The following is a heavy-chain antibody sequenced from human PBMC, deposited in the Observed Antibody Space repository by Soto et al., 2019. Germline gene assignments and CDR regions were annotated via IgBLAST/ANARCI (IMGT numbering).Heavy chain of an antibody. D-gene: IGHD3-10*01. V-gene: IGHV4-4*07. CDR2: IYTSGST. CDR1: GGSISSYY. J-gene: IGHJ5*02. Sequence: SETLSLTCTVSGGSISSYYWSWIRQPAGKGLEWIGRIYTSGSTNYNPSLKSRVTMSVDKSKNQFSLKLSSVTAADTAVYFCARDMTMVRGVIIGYNCFDPWGQGTLVTVSS. CDR3: ARDMTMVRGVIIGYNCFDP.